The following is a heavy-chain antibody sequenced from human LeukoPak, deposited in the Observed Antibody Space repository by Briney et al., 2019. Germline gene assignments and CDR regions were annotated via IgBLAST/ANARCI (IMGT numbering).Heavy chain of an antibody. CDR1: GFTFSSY. CDR2: ISSSSSYI. CDR3: ARHSERSSGWENYFDY. Sequence: KPGGSLRLSCAASGFTFSSYMNWVRQAPGKGLEWVSSISSSSSYIYYADSVKGRFTISRDNAKNLLYLQMNSLRAEDTAVYYCARHSERSSGWENYFDYWGQGTLVTVSS. V-gene: IGHV3-21*01. J-gene: IGHJ4*02. D-gene: IGHD6-19*01.